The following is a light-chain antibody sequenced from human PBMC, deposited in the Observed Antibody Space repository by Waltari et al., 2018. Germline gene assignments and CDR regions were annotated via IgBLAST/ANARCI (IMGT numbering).Light chain of an antibody. J-gene: IGKJ1*01. Sequence: EMVMTHSPATLSVSPGKRATLSSRPSQSVRNNLVWYQQKPGQAPRLLTYGASTRVTGIPARFSGSGSGTEFTLTISSLQSEDFAVYYCQQYNNWPPWTFGQGTKVEIK. CDR2: GAS. CDR3: QQYNNWPPWT. V-gene: IGKV3-15*01. CDR1: QSVRNN.